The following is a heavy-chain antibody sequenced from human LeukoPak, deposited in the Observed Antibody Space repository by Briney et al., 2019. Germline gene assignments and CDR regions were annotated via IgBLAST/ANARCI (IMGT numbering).Heavy chain of an antibody. D-gene: IGHD4-17*01. CDR1: GFTFSSYA. CDR2: ISGSGGST. V-gene: IGHV3-23*01. CDR3: ARGSDYGDYEIDY. J-gene: IGHJ4*02. Sequence: GGSLRLSCAASGFTFSSYAMSWVRQAPGKGLEWVSAISGSGGSTYYADSVKGRFTISRDNSKNTLYLQMNSLRAEDTAVYYCARGSDYGDYEIDYWGQGTLVTVSS.